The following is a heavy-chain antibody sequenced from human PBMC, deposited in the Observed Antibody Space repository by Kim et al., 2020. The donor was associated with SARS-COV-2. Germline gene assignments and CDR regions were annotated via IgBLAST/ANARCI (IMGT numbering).Heavy chain of an antibody. CDR1: GFTFSSYG. V-gene: IGHV3-33*05. CDR2: ISYDGSNK. D-gene: IGHD3-10*01. CDR3: ARDRVNPSHKSGSYYNGYGMDV. J-gene: IGHJ6*02. Sequence: GGSLRLSCAASGFTFSSYGMHWVRQAPGKGLEWVAVISYDGSNKYYADSVKGRFTISRDNSKNTLYLQMNSLRAEDTAVYYCARDRVNPSHKSGSYYNGYGMDVWGQGTTVTVSS.